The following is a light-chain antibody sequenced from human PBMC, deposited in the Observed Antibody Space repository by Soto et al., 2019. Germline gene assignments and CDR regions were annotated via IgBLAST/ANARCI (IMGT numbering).Light chain of an antibody. V-gene: IGKV3-20*01. J-gene: IGKJ2*01. Sequence: EIVLTQSPGTLSLSPGERATLSCRASQSVSSRYLAWYQQKPCQAPRLLMYGASNRATDIPDRFSGSGSGTNFTITISRLEPEDFEVYFCQQYRSSPPFTFGQGTKVEIK. CDR1: QSVSSRY. CDR2: GAS. CDR3: QQYRSSPPFT.